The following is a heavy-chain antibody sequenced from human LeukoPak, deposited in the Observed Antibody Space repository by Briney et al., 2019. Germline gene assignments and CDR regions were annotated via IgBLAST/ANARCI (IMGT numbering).Heavy chain of an antibody. V-gene: IGHV1-3*03. D-gene: IGHD5-12*01. Sequence: ASVKVSCKASGYTFTSYAMHWVRQAPGQRLEWMGWINAGNGNTKYSQEFQGRVTITRDTSASTAYMELSSLRSEDMAGYYCARARGYSGYDYWDIPYYFDYWGQGTLVTVSS. CDR1: GYTFTSYA. CDR3: ARARGYSGYDYWDIPYYFDY. J-gene: IGHJ4*02. CDR2: INAGNGNT.